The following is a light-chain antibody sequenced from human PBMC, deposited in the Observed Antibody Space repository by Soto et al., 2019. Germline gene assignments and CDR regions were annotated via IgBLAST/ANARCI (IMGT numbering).Light chain of an antibody. CDR3: QQYGSSPPIT. V-gene: IGKV3-15*01. CDR1: QSVSSN. J-gene: IGKJ5*01. Sequence: EIVMTQSPATLSVSPGERATLSCRASQSVSSNLAWYQQKPGQAPRLLIYGASTRATGIPARFSGSGSGTDFTLIISRLEPEDFAVYYCQQYGSSPPITFGQGTRLEIK. CDR2: GAS.